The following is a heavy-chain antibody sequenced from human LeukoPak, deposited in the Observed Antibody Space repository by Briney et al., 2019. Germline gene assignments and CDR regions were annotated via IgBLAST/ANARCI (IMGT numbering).Heavy chain of an antibody. CDR2: ISAYNGNT. CDR1: GYTFTSYG. Sequence: ASVKVSCKASGYTFTSYGISWVRQAPGQGLEWMGWISAYNGNTNYAQKLQGRVTMTTDTSTSTAYMELRSLRSDDTAVYYCATSPNYYDSSGLFDYWGQGTLVTVST. CDR3: ATSPNYYDSSGLFDY. D-gene: IGHD3-22*01. V-gene: IGHV1-18*01. J-gene: IGHJ4*02.